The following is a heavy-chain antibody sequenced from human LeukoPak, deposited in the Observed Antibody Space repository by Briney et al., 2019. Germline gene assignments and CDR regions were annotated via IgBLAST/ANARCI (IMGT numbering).Heavy chain of an antibody. Sequence: PSETLSLTCTVSGDSISPYYWSWIRQPPGKGLEWIGYIYYSGSTNYNPSLKSRVTISVDTSKNQFSLKLSSVTAADTAVYYCASESYCGGDCYSWFDYWGQGTLVTVSS. V-gene: IGHV4-59*01. D-gene: IGHD2-21*02. CDR3: ASESYCGGDCYSWFDY. CDR2: IYYSGST. J-gene: IGHJ4*02. CDR1: GDSISPYY.